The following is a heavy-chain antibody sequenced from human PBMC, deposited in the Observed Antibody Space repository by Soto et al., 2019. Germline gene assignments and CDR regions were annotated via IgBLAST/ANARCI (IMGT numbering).Heavy chain of an antibody. CDR1: MDSVSNNRAT. CDR3: ARDPPDFNSGFDF. D-gene: IGHD1-26*01. J-gene: IGHJ4*02. CDR2: TYYRSKWIS. V-gene: IGHV6-1*01. Sequence: QALSLPSAISMDSVSNNRATCNLIRQSPSGGLEWLGRTYYRSKWISDYAMSVKGRISINPDTSKNLVSLHLNFVTPEDTAVYYCARDPPDFNSGFDFWGQGTPVTVSS.